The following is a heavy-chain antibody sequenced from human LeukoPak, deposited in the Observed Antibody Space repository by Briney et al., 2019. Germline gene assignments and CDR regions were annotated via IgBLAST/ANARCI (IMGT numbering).Heavy chain of an antibody. CDR1: GYTFTSYG. D-gene: IGHD5-18*01. J-gene: IGHJ5*02. Sequence: GASVKVSCKASGYTFTSYGISWVRQAPGQGLEWMGWISAYNGNTNYAQKLQGRVTMTTDTSTSTAYMELRSLRSDDTAVYYCARDPWIQLSVNWFDPWGQGTLVTASS. CDR3: ARDPWIQLSVNWFDP. V-gene: IGHV1-18*01. CDR2: ISAYNGNT.